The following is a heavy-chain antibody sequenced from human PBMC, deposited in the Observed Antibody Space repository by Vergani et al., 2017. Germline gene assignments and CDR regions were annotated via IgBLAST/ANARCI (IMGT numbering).Heavy chain of an antibody. V-gene: IGHV3-15*07. CDR1: GFSFRNAW. D-gene: IGHD2-15*01. CDR2: IKSTFDRGTT. Sequence: EVQLVESGGGIVKPGGSLRLSCVASGFSFRNAWMNWVRRTPGKGLAWVGRIKSTFDRGTTDYAAAVKGRFTISRDDSKNTLFLQMNGLKTEDIGVYYCTTDPRYCGGGSCYGLRDHRYYVMDVWGQGTAVTVSS. J-gene: IGHJ6*02. CDR3: TTDPRYCGGGSCYGLRDHRYYVMDV.